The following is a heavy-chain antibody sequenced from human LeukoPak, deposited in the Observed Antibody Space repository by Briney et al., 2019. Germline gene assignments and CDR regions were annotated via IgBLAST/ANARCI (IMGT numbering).Heavy chain of an antibody. V-gene: IGHV3-23*01. CDR1: GFTFRSYE. CDR2: IIPSGHTT. Sequence: PGGSLRLSCEDSGFTFRSYEMNWVRQAPGKGLEWVSGIIPSGHTTYYADSVRGRFTISRDNSRNTLYLQMNSLRAEDTAVYYCAKDDRWLQFCCWGQGTLVTVSA. D-gene: IGHD5-24*01. CDR3: AKDDRWLQFCC. J-gene: IGHJ4*02.